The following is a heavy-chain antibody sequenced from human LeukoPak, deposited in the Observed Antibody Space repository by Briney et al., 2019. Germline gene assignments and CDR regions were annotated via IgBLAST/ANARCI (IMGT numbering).Heavy chain of an antibody. CDR2: INHSGST. CDR3: ARAGGAWGYDYVWGSYRYHPPYYFDY. D-gene: IGHD3-16*02. J-gene: IGHJ4*02. CDR1: GGSFSGYY. V-gene: IGHV4-34*01. Sequence: SETLSLTCAVYGGSFSGYYWSWIRQPPGKGLEWIGEINHSGSTNYNPSLKSRVTISVDTSKNQFSLKLSSVTAADTAVYYCARAGGAWGYDYVWGSYRYHPPYYFDYWGQGTLVTVSS.